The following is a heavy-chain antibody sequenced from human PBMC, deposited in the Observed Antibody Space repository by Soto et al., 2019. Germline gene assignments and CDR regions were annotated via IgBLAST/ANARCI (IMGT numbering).Heavy chain of an antibody. CDR1: GGSFSGYY. Sequence: QVQLQQWGAGLLKPSETLSLTCAVYGGSFSGYYWSWIRQPPGKGLEWIGEINHSGSTNYNPSLTSRATISVDTSKNQFSRKLSAVTAADTAVYYCARGQYYYGSGQLDYWGQGTLVTVSS. J-gene: IGHJ4*02. CDR3: ARGQYYYGSGQLDY. V-gene: IGHV4-34*01. D-gene: IGHD3-10*01. CDR2: INHSGST.